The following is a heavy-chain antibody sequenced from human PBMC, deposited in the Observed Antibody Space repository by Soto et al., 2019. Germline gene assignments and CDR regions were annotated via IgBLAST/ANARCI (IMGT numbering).Heavy chain of an antibody. CDR2: IWNDGTHD. Sequence: QVQLVESGGDVVQPGGSLRLSCAASGLTFNHYDIHWVRQAPGKALEWVASIWNDGTHDLYAGSVKGRFSISRDNSKKTVDLLLTSLRVEDMAVDYWAREGPVPGTGPFEIWCQWTMATVSS. CDR3: AREGPVPGTGPFEI. CDR1: GLTFNHYD. V-gene: IGHV3-33*01. J-gene: IGHJ3*02. D-gene: IGHD3-10*01.